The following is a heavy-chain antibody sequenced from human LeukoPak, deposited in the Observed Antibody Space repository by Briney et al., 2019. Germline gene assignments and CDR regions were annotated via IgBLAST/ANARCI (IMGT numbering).Heavy chain of an antibody. CDR3: ARRAPDFYGYDY. CDR2: ISPNSGGT. V-gene: IGHV1-2*02. D-gene: IGHD3-3*01. Sequence: ASLKVSSKASGYTFTAYYIHWVRQAPGHGLEWMGWISPNSGGTYYAQNFQGRVTMTRDTSITTAYMELSRLRSDDTAVYYCARRAPDFYGYDYWGQGTLVTVSS. CDR1: GYTFTAYY. J-gene: IGHJ4*02.